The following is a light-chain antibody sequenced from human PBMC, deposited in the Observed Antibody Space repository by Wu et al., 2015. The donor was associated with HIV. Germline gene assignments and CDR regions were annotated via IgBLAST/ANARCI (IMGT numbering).Light chain of an antibody. J-gene: IGKJ1*01. CDR1: QSISSW. V-gene: IGKV1-5*03. CDR2: KAS. CDR3: QQYSSYLWT. Sequence: DIQMTQSPSTLSTSVGDRVTITCRASQSISSWLAWYQQKPGKAPKLLIYKASSLESGVPSRISGSGSGTEFTLTISSLQPDDFATYYCQQYSSYLWTFGQGTKVEIK.